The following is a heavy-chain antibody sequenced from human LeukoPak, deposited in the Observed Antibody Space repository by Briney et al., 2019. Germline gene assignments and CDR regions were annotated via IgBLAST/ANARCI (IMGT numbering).Heavy chain of an antibody. CDR3: ARGRRVRYYDSSGYVDY. CDR2: INHSGST. Sequence: KTSETLSLTCAVYGGSFSGYYWSWIRQPPGKGLEWIGEINHSGSTNYNPSLKSRVTISVDTSKNQFSLKLSSVTAADTAVYYCARGRRVRYYDSSGYVDYWGQGTLVTVSS. J-gene: IGHJ4*02. CDR1: GGSFSGYY. V-gene: IGHV4-34*01. D-gene: IGHD3-22*01.